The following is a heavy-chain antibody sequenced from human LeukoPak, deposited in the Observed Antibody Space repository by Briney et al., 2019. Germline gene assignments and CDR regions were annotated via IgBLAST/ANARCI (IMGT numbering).Heavy chain of an antibody. D-gene: IGHD6-13*01. CDR2: IYYSGST. CDR3: ARETVDSSSWLEPYAFDI. Sequence: SQTLSLTCTVSGGSISSGGYYWSWIRQHPGKGLEWIGYIYYSGSTYYNPSLKSRVTISVDTSKNQFSLKLSSVTAADTAVYYCARETVDSSSWLEPYAFDIWGQGTMVTVSS. J-gene: IGHJ3*02. V-gene: IGHV4-31*03. CDR1: GGSISSGGYY.